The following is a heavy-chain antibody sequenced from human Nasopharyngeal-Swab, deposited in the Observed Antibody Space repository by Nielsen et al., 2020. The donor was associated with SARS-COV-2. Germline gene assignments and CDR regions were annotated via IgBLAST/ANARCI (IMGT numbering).Heavy chain of an antibody. CDR2: ISWNSGSI. CDR1: GFTFDDYA. CDR3: AKDRDHYYDSSGYPMFDP. Sequence: SCAASGFTFDDYAMHWVRQAPGKGLEWVSGISWNSGSIGYADSVKGRFTISRDNAKNSLYLQMNSLRAEDTALYYCAKDRDHYYDSSGYPMFDPWGQGTLVTVSS. J-gene: IGHJ5*02. D-gene: IGHD3-22*01. V-gene: IGHV3-9*01.